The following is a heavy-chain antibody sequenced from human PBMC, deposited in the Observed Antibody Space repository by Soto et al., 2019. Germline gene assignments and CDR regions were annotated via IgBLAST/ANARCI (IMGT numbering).Heavy chain of an antibody. Sequence: PGGSLRLSCAASGFTFRSYWMSWVRQSRGKGLEWVANINEYGREKYYADSVKGRFTISRDNAKNSVSLQMHSLRPEDAAVYFCARDPHRISFGGVVGHHFDKWGQGTQVTVSS. D-gene: IGHD3-16*02. CDR2: INEYGREK. V-gene: IGHV3-7*01. CDR3: ARDPHRISFGGVVGHHFDK. J-gene: IGHJ4*02. CDR1: GFTFRSYW.